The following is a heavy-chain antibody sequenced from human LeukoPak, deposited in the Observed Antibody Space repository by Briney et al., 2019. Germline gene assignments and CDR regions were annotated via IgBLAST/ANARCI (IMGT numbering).Heavy chain of an antibody. J-gene: IGHJ4*02. CDR2: INPNSGVT. Sequence: ASVKVSCKASGYTFSDYYMHWVRQAPGQGLEWMGWINPNSGVTKYARKFQGRVTVTRDTPISTAFMELSRLKSADTAVYYCARVGEWERLPFDYWGQGTLVTVSS. D-gene: IGHD1-26*01. CDR1: GYTFSDYY. V-gene: IGHV1-2*02. CDR3: ARVGEWERLPFDY.